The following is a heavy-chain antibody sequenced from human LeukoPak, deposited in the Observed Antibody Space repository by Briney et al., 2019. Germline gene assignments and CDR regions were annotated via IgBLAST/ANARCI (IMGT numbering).Heavy chain of an antibody. CDR1: GYNFSSYW. V-gene: IGHV5-51*01. Sequence: GESLKISCKGSGYNFSSYWIGWVRQMAGKGLEWMGIIYPRDSDTRYSPSFQGQVTISADKSISTAYLQWSSLKASDTAMYYCARPDYYDSSGYYYLDAFDIWGQGTMVTVSS. CDR2: IYPRDSDT. J-gene: IGHJ3*02. CDR3: ARPDYYDSSGYYYLDAFDI. D-gene: IGHD3-22*01.